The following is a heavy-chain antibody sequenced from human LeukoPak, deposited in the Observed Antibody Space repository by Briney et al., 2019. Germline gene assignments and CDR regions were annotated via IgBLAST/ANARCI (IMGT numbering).Heavy chain of an antibody. CDR1: GYTFTGYY. Sequence: VASVKVSCKASGYTFTGYYMHWVRQAPGQGLEWMGRINPNSGGTNYAQKFQGRVTMTRDTSISTAYMELSRLRSEDTAVYYCARDPHSSSWYNYYYYGMDVWGQGTTVTVSS. CDR2: INPNSGGT. J-gene: IGHJ6*02. CDR3: ARDPHSSSWYNYYYYGMDV. V-gene: IGHV1-2*06. D-gene: IGHD6-13*01.